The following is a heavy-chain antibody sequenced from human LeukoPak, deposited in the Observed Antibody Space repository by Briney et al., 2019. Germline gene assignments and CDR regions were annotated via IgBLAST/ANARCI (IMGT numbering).Heavy chain of an antibody. J-gene: IGHJ3*02. CDR3: ARGPGDFDASDI. D-gene: IGHD1-14*01. V-gene: IGHV3-7*01. Sequence: GGSLRLSCVASGFTLSSYWTSWVRQAPGKGPEWVAHIKENGNEQYYADSVKGRFTISRDNAKKSLCLQMNSLRAEDTAVYYCARGPGDFDASDIWGQGTMVTVSS. CDR1: GFTLSSYW. CDR2: IKENGNEQ.